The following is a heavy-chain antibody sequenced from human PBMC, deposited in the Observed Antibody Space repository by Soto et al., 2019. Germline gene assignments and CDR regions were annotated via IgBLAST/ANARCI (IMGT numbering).Heavy chain of an antibody. CDR2: ISFDGSDE. J-gene: IGHJ6*02. V-gene: IGHV3-30*18. CDR3: AKGYEISPPIASGWYPKYYYGMDV. CDR1: GFAFNKYG. Sequence: QVQLVESGGGVVQPGRSLRLSCAASGFAFNKYGVHWVRQAPGEGLEWVSLISFDGSDEWYADSVKGRFTISRDNSKNTLYLQMNSLRPEDTAVYYCAKGYEISPPIASGWYPKYYYGMDVWGQGTTVTVSS. D-gene: IGHD6-19*01.